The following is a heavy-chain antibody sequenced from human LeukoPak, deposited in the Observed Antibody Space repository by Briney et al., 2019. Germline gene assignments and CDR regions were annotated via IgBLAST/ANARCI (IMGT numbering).Heavy chain of an antibody. CDR2: IYYSGST. CDR1: GVSISSGDYY. J-gene: IGHJ6*03. Sequence: SQTLSLTCTVSGVSISSGDYYWTWIRQPLGKGLEWIGYIYYSGSTYYNPSLKSRVTISVDTSKNQFSLKLSSVTAADTAVYYCARAAYCTTSSCYYYYYYYMDVWGKGTTVTVSS. V-gene: IGHV4-30-4*01. CDR3: ARAAYCTTSSCYYYYYYYMDV. D-gene: IGHD2-2*01.